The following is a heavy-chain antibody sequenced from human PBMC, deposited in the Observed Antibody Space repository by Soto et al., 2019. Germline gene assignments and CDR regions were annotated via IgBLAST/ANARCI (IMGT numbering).Heavy chain of an antibody. J-gene: IGHJ4*02. Sequence: GGSLRLSCAASGFTFSSYGMHWVRQAPGKGLEWVAVISYDGSNKYYADSVKGRSTISRDNSKNTLYLQMNSLRAEDTAVYYCAKDQGTESYLFDYWGQGTLVTVSS. CDR3: AKDQGTESYLFDY. CDR1: GFTFSSYG. V-gene: IGHV3-30*18. D-gene: IGHD1-26*01. CDR2: ISYDGSNK.